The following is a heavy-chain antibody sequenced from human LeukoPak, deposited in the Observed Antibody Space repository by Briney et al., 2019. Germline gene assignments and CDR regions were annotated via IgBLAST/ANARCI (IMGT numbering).Heavy chain of an antibody. CDR1: GFTFSNYA. CDR3: AKPTNYYDSSGYYYFDY. D-gene: IGHD3-22*01. J-gene: IGHJ4*02. CDR2: ISGSGGSI. V-gene: IGHV3-23*01. Sequence: GGSLRLSCAAYGFTFSNYAMSWVRQAPGKGLEWVSAISGSGGSIYYADFRKGRFTIPRGNSKNTLYLQMNSLRAEDTAVDYCAKPTNYYDSSGYYYFDYWGQGTLVTVSS.